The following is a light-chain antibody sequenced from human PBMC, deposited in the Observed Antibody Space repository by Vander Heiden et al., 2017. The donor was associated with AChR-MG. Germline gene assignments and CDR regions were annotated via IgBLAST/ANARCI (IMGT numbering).Light chain of an antibody. CDR1: QSVSSY. J-gene: IGKJ4*01. CDR2: DAS. CDR3: QQRSNWLLT. Sequence: EIVLTQSPATLTLSPGERATLSCRASQSVSSYLAWYQQKPGQAPRLLIYDASTRDTGIPARFSGSGSGTDFTLTISSLEPEDFAVYYCQQRSNWLLTFGGGTKVEIK. V-gene: IGKV3-11*01.